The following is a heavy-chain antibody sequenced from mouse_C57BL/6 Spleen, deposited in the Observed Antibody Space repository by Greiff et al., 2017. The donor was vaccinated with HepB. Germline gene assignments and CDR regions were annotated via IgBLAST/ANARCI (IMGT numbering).Heavy chain of an antibody. CDR2: INPNNGGT. D-gene: IGHD2-4*01. V-gene: IGHV1-22*01. CDR1: GYTFTDYN. J-gene: IGHJ3*01. CDR3: AGYYDYDWFAY. Sequence: EVQLQESGPELVKPGASVKMSCKASGYTFTDYNMHWVKQSHGKSLEWIGYINPNNGGTSYNQKFKGKATLTVNKSSSTAYMELRSLTSEDSAVYYCAGYYDYDWFAYWGQGTLVTVSA.